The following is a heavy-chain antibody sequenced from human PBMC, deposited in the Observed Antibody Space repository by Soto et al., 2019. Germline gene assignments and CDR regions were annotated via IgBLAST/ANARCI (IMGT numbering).Heavy chain of an antibody. CDR2: IIPILGIA. Sequence: QVQLVQSGAEVKKPGSSVKVSCKASGGNFSSYTISRVRQAPGQGLEWMGRIIPILGIANYAQKFQGRVTITADKSTSTAYMELSSLRSEDTAVYYCASDIGYSGTRWGQGTLVTVSS. V-gene: IGHV1-69*02. J-gene: IGHJ4*02. CDR1: GGNFSSYT. CDR3: ASDIGYSGTR. D-gene: IGHD1-26*01.